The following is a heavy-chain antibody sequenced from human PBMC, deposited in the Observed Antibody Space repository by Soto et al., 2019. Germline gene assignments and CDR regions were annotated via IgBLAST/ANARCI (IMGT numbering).Heavy chain of an antibody. V-gene: IGHV3-11*01. Sequence: PGGSLRLSCAASGFTFSDYYMSWIRQAPGKGLEWVSYISSSGSTIYYADSVKGRFTISRDNAKNSLYLQMNSLRAEDTAVYYCARDAIDYYDSSGYSPPFDYWGQGTLVTVS. J-gene: IGHJ4*02. CDR3: ARDAIDYYDSSGYSPPFDY. D-gene: IGHD3-22*01. CDR1: GFTFSDYY. CDR2: ISSSGSTI.